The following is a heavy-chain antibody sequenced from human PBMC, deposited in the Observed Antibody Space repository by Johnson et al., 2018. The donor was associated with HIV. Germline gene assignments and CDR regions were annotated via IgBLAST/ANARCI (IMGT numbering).Heavy chain of an antibody. J-gene: IGHJ3*01. CDR1: GFTVSYNY. D-gene: IGHD3-9*01. Sequence: VQLVESGGGLIQPGGSLRLYCEASGFTVSYNYMNWVRQAPGKGLEWVSVIYSGGNTFYADSVQGRFTISRDNSKNTLDLHMSSLRADDTAVYYCARGFDWHWPTSAFHVWGQGTMVSVSS. V-gene: IGHV3-53*01. CDR3: ARGFDWHWPTSAFHV. CDR2: IYSGGNT.